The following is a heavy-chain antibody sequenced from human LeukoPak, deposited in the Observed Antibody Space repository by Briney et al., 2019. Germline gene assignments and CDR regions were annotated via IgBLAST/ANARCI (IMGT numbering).Heavy chain of an antibody. CDR1: GGTFSSYA. CDR2: IIPIFGTA. D-gene: IGHD5-24*01. J-gene: IGHJ3*02. Sequence: VASVKVSCKASGGTFSSYAISWVRQAPGQGLEWMGRIIPIFGTANYAQKFQGRVTITTDESTSTAYMGLRRLRSEDPAGYYCARGSGRGLRDDAFDIWAKGTMVTVS. CDR3: ARGSGRGLRDDAFDI. V-gene: IGHV1-69*05.